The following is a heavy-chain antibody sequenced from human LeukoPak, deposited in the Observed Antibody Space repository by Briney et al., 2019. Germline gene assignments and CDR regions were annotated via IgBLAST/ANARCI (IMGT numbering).Heavy chain of an antibody. CDR3: ARSGYNYVFAY. D-gene: IGHD1-20*01. Sequence: GGSLRLSCAASGFTFDDYAMHWVRQAPGKGLEWVSGISWNSGSIGYADSVKGRFTISRDNAKNSLYLQMNSLRVEDTALYYCARSGYNYVFAYWGQGTLVTVSS. CDR1: GFTFDDYA. V-gene: IGHV3-9*01. CDR2: ISWNSGSI. J-gene: IGHJ4*02.